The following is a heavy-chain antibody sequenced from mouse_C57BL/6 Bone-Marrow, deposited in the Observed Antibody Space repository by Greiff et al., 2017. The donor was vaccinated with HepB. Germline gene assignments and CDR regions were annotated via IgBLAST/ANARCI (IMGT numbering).Heavy chain of an antibody. V-gene: IGHV14-2*01. CDR2: IDPEDGET. CDR1: GFNIKDYY. CDR3: ARKGGVVATDYAMDY. J-gene: IGHJ4*01. Sequence: VQLQQSGAELVKPGASVKLSCTASGFNIKDYYMHWVKQRTEQGLEWIGRIDPEDGETKYAPTFQGKATITADTSSNTAYLQLSSLTSEDTAVYYCARKGGVVATDYAMDYWGQGTSVTVSS. D-gene: IGHD1-1*01.